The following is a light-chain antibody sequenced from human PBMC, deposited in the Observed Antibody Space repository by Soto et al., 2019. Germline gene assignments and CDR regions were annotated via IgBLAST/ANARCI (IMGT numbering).Light chain of an antibody. CDR1: SSDVGAYNY. V-gene: IGLV2-14*01. CDR2: EVS. CDR3: YSYTTSSTWV. J-gene: IGLJ3*02. Sequence: QSALTQPASVSGSPGQSITISCAGTSSDVGAYNYVSWYQQHPDKAPKVMIYEVSIRPSGVSDRFSGSKSGNTTSLTISGLQAEDEAVYYCYSYTTSSTWVFGGGTKLTVL.